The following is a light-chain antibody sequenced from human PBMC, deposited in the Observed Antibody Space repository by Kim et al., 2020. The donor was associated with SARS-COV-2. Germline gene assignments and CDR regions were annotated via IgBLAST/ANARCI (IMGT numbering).Light chain of an antibody. CDR2: DAS. Sequence: GDRVTLTCRASQNLDTSLAWYQQKPGKAPKLLMYDASTLQSGAPSRFSGSGSGAEFTLTISNLQPSDFAIYYCQEYETFSATFGQGTKV. V-gene: IGKV1-5*01. CDR3: QEYETFSAT. J-gene: IGKJ1*01. CDR1: QNLDTS.